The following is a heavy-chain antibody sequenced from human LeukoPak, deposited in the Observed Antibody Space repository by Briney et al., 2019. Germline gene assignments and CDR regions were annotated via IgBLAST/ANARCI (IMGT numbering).Heavy chain of an antibody. Sequence: GGSLRLSCTASGFTFGDYAMSWVRQAPGKGLEWVGFIRGKAYGGTTEYAASVKGRFTISRDDSKSIAYLQMNSLKTEDTAVYYCTRVGADVLRYFDWFSDYWGQGTLVTVSS. CDR2: IRGKAYGGTT. J-gene: IGHJ4*02. D-gene: IGHD3-9*01. CDR3: TRVGADVLRYFDWFSDY. V-gene: IGHV3-49*04. CDR1: GFTFGDYA.